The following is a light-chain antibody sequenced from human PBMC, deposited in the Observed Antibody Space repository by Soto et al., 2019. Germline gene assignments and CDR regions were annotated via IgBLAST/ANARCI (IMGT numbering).Light chain of an antibody. J-gene: IGLJ2*01. V-gene: IGLV2-23*02. Sequence: QSALTQPASVSGSPGQSITISCTGTSSDVGSYNLVSWYQQHPGKAPKLMIYEVSKRPSGVSNRFSGSKSGNTASLTISGLQAEDEADYYCCSYACSSGVVFGGGTKLTVL. CDR2: EVS. CDR3: CSYACSSGVV. CDR1: SSDVGSYNL.